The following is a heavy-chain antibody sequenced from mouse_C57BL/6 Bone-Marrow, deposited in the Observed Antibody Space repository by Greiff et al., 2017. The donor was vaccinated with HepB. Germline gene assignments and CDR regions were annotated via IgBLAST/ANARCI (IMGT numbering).Heavy chain of an antibody. V-gene: IGHV1-64*01. CDR3: ASYYYGSSYLNWYFDV. Sequence: VQLQQPGAELVKPGASVKLSCKASGYTFTSYWMHWVKQRPGQGLEWIGMIHPNSGSTNYNEKFKSKATLTVDKSSSTAYMQLSSLTSEDSAVYYCASYYYGSSYLNWYFDVWGTGTTVTVSS. CDR1: GYTFTSYW. CDR2: IHPNSGST. J-gene: IGHJ1*03. D-gene: IGHD1-1*01.